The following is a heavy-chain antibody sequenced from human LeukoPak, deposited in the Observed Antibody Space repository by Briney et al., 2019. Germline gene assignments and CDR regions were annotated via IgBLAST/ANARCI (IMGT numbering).Heavy chain of an antibody. D-gene: IGHD6-19*01. CDR3: ARDGRIAVAGDFQH. V-gene: IGHV3-21*01. CDR2: ISSSSSYI. CDR1: GFTFSSYS. Sequence: PGGSLRLSCAASGFTFSSYSMNWVRQAPGKGLEWVSSISSSSSYIYYADSVKGRFTISRDNAKNSLYLQMNSLRAEDTAVYYCARDGRIAVAGDFQHWGQGTLVTVSS. J-gene: IGHJ1*01.